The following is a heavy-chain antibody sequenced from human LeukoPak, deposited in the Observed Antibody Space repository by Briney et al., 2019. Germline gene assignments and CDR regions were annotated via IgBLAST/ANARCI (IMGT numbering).Heavy chain of an antibody. V-gene: IGHV4-34*01. CDR1: GGSFNGYY. CDR2: ISHSGNT. Sequence: SETLSLSCGVYGGSFNGYYWSWIRQPPGKGLEWIGEISHSGNTNYNPSLKSRVTMSVDMSTKQLSLRLSSVTAADTAVYYCARCLIVTVAARGYRCYMDVWGSGTTVAVSS. D-gene: IGHD2-21*02. CDR3: ARCLIVTVAARGYRCYMDV. J-gene: IGHJ6*03.